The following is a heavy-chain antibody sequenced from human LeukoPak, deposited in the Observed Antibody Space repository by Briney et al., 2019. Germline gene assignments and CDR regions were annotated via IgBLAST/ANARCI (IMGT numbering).Heavy chain of an antibody. CDR2: MNPNSGNT. V-gene: IGHV1-8*03. J-gene: IGHJ6*03. CDR3: ARVNILEGWSGYYFVGYYYYYMDV. D-gene: IGHD3-3*01. CDR1: GYTFTSYD. Sequence: ASVKVSCKASGYTFTSYDINWVRQATGQGLEWMGWMNPNSGNTSYAQKFQGRVTITRNTSISTAYMELSSLRSEDTAVYYCARVNILEGWSGYYFVGYYYYYMDVWGKGTTVTVSS.